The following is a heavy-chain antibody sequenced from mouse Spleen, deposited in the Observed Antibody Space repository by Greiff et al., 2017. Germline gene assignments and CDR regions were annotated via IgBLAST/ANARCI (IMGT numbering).Heavy chain of an antibody. D-gene: IGHD1-1*01. Sequence: EVKLMESGPGLVKPSQSLSLTCSVTGYSITSGYYWNWIRQFPGNKLEWMGYISYDGSNNYNPSLKNRISITRDTSKNQFFLKLNSVTTEDTATYYCASPLYYYGSSYAYWGQGTLVTVSA. J-gene: IGHJ3*01. V-gene: IGHV3-6*01. CDR1: GYSITSGYY. CDR2: ISYDGSN. CDR3: ASPLYYYGSSYAY.